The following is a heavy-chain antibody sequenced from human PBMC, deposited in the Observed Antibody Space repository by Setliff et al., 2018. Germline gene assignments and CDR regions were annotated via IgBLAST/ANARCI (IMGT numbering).Heavy chain of an antibody. D-gene: IGHD2-21*02. CDR1: GYTFTNYD. CDR3: ARRGGWVVVTATNWFDP. V-gene: IGHV1-8*02. Sequence: ASVKVSCQASGYTFTNYDINWVRQATGQGLEWMGWMNPKSGNTGYAQKFQGRVTMTRNTSISTAYMELSSLRSEDTAVYYCARRGGWVVVTATNWFDPWGQGTLVTVSS. CDR2: MNPKSGNT. J-gene: IGHJ5*02.